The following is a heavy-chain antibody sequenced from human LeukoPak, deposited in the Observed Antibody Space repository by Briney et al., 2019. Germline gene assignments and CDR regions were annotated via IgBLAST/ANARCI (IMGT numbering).Heavy chain of an antibody. D-gene: IGHD5-18*01. CDR2: ISTSSSYI. CDR3: ARDSGYSYGYGGTGYFDY. Sequence: GGSLRLSCAASGFTLSRYSMNWVRQAPGKGLEGVSFISTSSSYIYYTDSVKGRFTISRDNAKNSLYLQMNSLRAEDTAVYYCARDSGYSYGYGGTGYFDYWGQGTLVTVSS. CDR1: GFTLSRYS. J-gene: IGHJ4*02. V-gene: IGHV3-21*01.